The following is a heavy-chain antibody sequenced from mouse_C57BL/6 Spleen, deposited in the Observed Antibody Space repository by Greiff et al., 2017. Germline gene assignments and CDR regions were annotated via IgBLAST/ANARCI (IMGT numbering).Heavy chain of an antibody. D-gene: IGHD2-1*01. Sequence: QVQLQQSGAELVKPGASVKISCKASGYAFSSYWMHWVKQRPGKGLEWIGQIYPGDGDTNYNGKFKGKATLTADKSSSTSYMQLSILTSEDSAVYFCAGSWIYFGNFCYFDYWGQGTTLTVSS. J-gene: IGHJ2*01. CDR3: AGSWIYFGNFCYFDY. V-gene: IGHV1-80*01. CDR2: IYPGDGDT. CDR1: GYAFSSYW.